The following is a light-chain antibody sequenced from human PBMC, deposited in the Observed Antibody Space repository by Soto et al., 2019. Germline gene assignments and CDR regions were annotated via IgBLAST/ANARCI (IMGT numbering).Light chain of an antibody. V-gene: IGLV1-40*01. CDR3: QSYDSSLSGSV. CDR2: GNS. CDR1: SSNIGAGYD. Sequence: VVTQPPSVSGAPGQRVTISCTGSSSNIGAGYDVHWYQQLPGTAPKLLIYGNSNRPSGVPDRFSGSKSGTSASLAITGLRDEDEADYYCQSYDSSLSGSVFGGGTKLTVL. J-gene: IGLJ3*02.